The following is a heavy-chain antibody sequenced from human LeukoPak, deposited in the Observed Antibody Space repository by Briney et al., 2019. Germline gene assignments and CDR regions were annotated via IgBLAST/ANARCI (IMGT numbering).Heavy chain of an antibody. CDR1: GFTFSIYD. CDR3: ARRTNDFDY. J-gene: IGHJ4*02. V-gene: IGHV3-23*01. Sequence: GGSLRLSCAASGFTFSIYDMSWVRQAPGKGLEWVSAISSSGGSTFYADSVKGRFTISRDNAKNSLYLQMNSLRAEDTAVYYCARRTNDFDYWGQGTLVTVSS. D-gene: IGHD2-8*01. CDR2: ISSSGGST.